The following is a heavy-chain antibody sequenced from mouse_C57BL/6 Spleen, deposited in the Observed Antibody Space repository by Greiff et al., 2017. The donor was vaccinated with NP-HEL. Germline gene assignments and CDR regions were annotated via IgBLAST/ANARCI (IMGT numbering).Heavy chain of an antibody. CDR2: IYPGDGDT. Sequence: QVQLQQSGAELVKPGASVKISCKASGYAFSSYWMNWVKQRPGKGLEWMGQIYPGDGDTNYNGKFKGKATLTADKSSSTAYMQLSSLTSEDSAVYFCARGETYDYDFDYWGQGTTLTVSS. D-gene: IGHD2-4*01. V-gene: IGHV1-80*01. CDR1: GYAFSSYW. J-gene: IGHJ2*01. CDR3: ARGETYDYDFDY.